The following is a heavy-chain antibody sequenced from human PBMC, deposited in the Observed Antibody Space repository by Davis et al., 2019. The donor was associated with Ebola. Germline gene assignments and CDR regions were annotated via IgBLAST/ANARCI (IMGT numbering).Heavy chain of an antibody. Sequence: ASVKVSCKASGFTFTTYYMHWVRQAPGQRLEWMGWINAGNGNTKYSQKFQGRVTITRDTSASTAYMELSSLRSEDTAVYYCASDYGDYGEGHFDYWGQGTLVTVSS. CDR1: GFTFTTYY. V-gene: IGHV1-3*01. D-gene: IGHD4-17*01. CDR3: ASDYGDYGEGHFDY. J-gene: IGHJ4*02. CDR2: INAGNGNT.